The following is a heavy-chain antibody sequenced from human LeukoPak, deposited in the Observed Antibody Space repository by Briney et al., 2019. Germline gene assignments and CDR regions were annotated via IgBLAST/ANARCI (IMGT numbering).Heavy chain of an antibody. J-gene: IGHJ6*03. D-gene: IGHD2-15*01. Sequence: ASVKVSCKASGYTFTNYGLSWVRQATGQGLEWMGWISAYNGYTNYAQKLQGRVTMTTDTSTTTAYVELRSLRSDDTAVYYCARSQGHRLLNYYYYYMDVWGKGTTVTVSS. CDR2: ISAYNGYT. CDR1: GYTFTNYG. CDR3: ARSQGHRLLNYYYYYMDV. V-gene: IGHV1-18*01.